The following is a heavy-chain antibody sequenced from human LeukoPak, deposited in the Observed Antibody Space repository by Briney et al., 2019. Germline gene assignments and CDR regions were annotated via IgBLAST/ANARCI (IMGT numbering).Heavy chain of an antibody. Sequence: GSPRLSCAASGFTFSDYYMSWIRQAPGKGLEWVSYISGSGYTIYYADSVKGRFTISRDNAKNSLYLQMNSLRAEDTAVYYCARAASYSEYYYYYMDVWGKGTTVTVSS. CDR3: ARAASYSEYYYYYMDV. V-gene: IGHV3-11*01. CDR1: GFTFSDYY. D-gene: IGHD1-26*01. CDR2: ISGSGYTI. J-gene: IGHJ6*03.